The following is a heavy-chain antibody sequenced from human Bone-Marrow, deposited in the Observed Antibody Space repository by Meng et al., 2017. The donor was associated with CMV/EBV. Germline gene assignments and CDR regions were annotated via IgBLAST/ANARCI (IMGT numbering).Heavy chain of an antibody. V-gene: IGHV3-48*03. Sequence: GGSLRLSCAASVFTFSSYEMNWVRQAPGKGLEWVSYISSSGSTIYYADSVKGRFTISRDNAKNSLYLQINSLRAEDTAVYYCARHLLTICGVVGAFDIWGRGTMVTVSS. J-gene: IGHJ3*02. D-gene: IGHD3-3*01. CDR1: VFTFSSYE. CDR3: ARHLLTICGVVGAFDI. CDR2: ISSSGSTI.